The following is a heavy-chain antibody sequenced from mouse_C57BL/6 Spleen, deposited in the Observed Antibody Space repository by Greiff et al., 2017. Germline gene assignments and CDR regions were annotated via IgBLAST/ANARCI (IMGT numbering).Heavy chain of an antibody. CDR2: IYPRDGST. CDR1: GYTFTSYD. V-gene: IGHV1-85*01. Sequence: QVQLKESGPELVKPGASVKLSCKASGYTFTSYDINWVKQRPGQGLEWIGWIYPRDGSTKYNEKFKGKATLTVDTSSSTAYMELHSLTSEDSAVYFCAREGLLGGGYFDYWGQGTTLTVSS. J-gene: IGHJ2*01. CDR3: AREGLLGGGYFDY. D-gene: IGHD3-1*01.